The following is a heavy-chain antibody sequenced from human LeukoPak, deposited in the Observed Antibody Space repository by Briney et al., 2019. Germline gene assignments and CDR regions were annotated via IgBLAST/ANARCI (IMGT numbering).Heavy chain of an antibody. D-gene: IGHD6-13*01. Sequence: ASVKVSCKASGYTFTGYYMHWVRQAPGQGLKWMGWINPNSGGTNYAQKFQGRVTMTRDTSISTAYMEPSRLRSDDTAVYYCAREPFIAAAGYFDYWGQGTLVTVSS. V-gene: IGHV1-2*02. CDR1: GYTFTGYY. J-gene: IGHJ4*02. CDR3: AREPFIAAAGYFDY. CDR2: INPNSGGT.